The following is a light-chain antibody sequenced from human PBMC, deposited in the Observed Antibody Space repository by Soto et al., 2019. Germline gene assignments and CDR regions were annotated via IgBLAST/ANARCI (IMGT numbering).Light chain of an antibody. CDR1: QSVSSN. Sequence: ETVMTQSPATLSVSPGERATLSCRASQSVSSNLAWYQQKPGQAPRLLIYGASTRATSIPARFSGSGSGTEFTLTISSLQSEDFAVYYCQQYNNWPPVTFGGGTKVEIK. CDR3: QQYNNWPPVT. CDR2: GAS. J-gene: IGKJ4*01. V-gene: IGKV3-15*01.